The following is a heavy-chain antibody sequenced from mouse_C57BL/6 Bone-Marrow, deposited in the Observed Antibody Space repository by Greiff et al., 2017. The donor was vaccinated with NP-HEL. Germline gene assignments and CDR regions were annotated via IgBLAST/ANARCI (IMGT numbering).Heavy chain of an antibody. J-gene: IGHJ2*01. V-gene: IGHV1-64*01. CDR3: AMITKYFDY. CDR2: IHPNSGST. Sequence: QVQLQQPGAELVKPGASVKLSCKASGYTFTSYWMHWVKQRPGQGLEWIGMIHPNSGSTNYNEKFKSKATLTVDKSSSTAYMQISSLTSEDSSVYYCAMITKYFDYWGQGTTLTVSS. CDR1: GYTFTSYW. D-gene: IGHD2-4*01.